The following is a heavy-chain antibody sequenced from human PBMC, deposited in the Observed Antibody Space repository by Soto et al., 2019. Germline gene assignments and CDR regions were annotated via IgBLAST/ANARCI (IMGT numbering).Heavy chain of an antibody. CDR2: IYPGDFDI. CDR3: ARALGGEYYDRRSWYSAY. J-gene: IGHJ4*02. Sequence: GESLKISCKGSGYKFIDYWIGWVRQVPGKGLEWMGSIYPGDFDIKYGPSFHGQVTISADKSITTVYLHWSGLKASDTGIYYCARALGGEYYDRRSWYSAYWGQGTKVTVYS. D-gene: IGHD3-16*01. V-gene: IGHV5-51*01. CDR1: GYKFIDYW.